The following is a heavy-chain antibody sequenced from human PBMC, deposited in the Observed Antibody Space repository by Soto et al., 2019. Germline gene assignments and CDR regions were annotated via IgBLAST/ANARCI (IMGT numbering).Heavy chain of an antibody. Sequence: PGGSLLLSCAASGFTFSYNWMSGVRQPPGKGLEWVANMKPDGGEINYVDSVKGRFTISRDNAKNSLYLQMKSLRAEDTAVYYCARDPYRIVGATHPSVWGQGTTVTVSS. J-gene: IGHJ6*02. CDR3: ARDPYRIVGATHPSV. CDR2: MKPDGGEI. D-gene: IGHD1-26*01. CDR1: GFTFSYNW. V-gene: IGHV3-7*01.